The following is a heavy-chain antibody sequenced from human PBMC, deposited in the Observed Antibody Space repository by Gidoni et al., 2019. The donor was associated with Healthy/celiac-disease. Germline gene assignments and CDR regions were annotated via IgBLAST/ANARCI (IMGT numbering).Heavy chain of an antibody. CDR3: ASTQEGRY. D-gene: IGHD1-26*01. CDR1: GFIFRSYG. Sequence: VQLVESGGGVVQPGRSLRLSCAASGFIFRSYGMHWVRQAPGKGLEWMAVISYDGSNKYYADSVKGRFTISRDNSKNTLYLQMNSLRAEDTAVYYCASTQEGRYWGQGTLVTVSS. V-gene: IGHV3-30*03. CDR2: ISYDGSNK. J-gene: IGHJ4*02.